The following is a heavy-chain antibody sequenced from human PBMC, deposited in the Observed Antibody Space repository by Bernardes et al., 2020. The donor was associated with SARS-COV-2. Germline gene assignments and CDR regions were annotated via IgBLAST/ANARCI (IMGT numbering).Heavy chain of an antibody. Sequence: GGSLRLSCTASGFTFSSSAMHWVRQAPGKGPEWVAVISNDGSIKYYTDSVEGRFTISRDNSRNTLYLLMNSLRPEDTAVYYCARDWDYGESGYYYGVDVWGQGTTVTVSS. V-gene: IGHV3-30-3*01. D-gene: IGHD4-17*01. CDR1: GFTFSSSA. J-gene: IGHJ6*02. CDR3: ARDWDYGESGYYYGVDV. CDR2: ISNDGSIK.